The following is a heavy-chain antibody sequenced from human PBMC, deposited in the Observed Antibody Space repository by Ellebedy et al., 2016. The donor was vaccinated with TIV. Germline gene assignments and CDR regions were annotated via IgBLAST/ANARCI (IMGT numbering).Heavy chain of an antibody. CDR3: AKGYYFDNGVDSSPQTSWGYYFGMDV. D-gene: IGHD3-22*01. Sequence: GESLKISXAASGFTFSNYWMSWVRQAPEKGLEWVSTISGSGGSKYYSDSVKGRFTVSRDNFKNTLYLQMNSLTPADTAIYYCAKGYYFDNGVDSSPQTSWGYYFGMDVWGLGTTVTVSS. CDR2: ISGSGGSK. CDR1: GFTFSNYW. V-gene: IGHV3-23*01. J-gene: IGHJ6*02.